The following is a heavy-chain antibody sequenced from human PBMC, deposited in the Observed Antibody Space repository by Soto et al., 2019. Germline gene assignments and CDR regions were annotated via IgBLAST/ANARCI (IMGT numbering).Heavy chain of an antibody. V-gene: IGHV3-23*01. Sequence: GGSLRLSCAASGVTFSSYAMSWVRQAPGKGLEWVSVISGSGLSTNYADSVKGRFTISRDNFKNTLFLHMNSLRAEDTALYYCAREEGAYTTGWYPAHAAFDIWGQGTMVTVSS. CDR3: AREEGAYTTGWYPAHAAFDI. CDR2: ISGSGLST. CDR1: GVTFSSYA. J-gene: IGHJ3*02. D-gene: IGHD6-13*01.